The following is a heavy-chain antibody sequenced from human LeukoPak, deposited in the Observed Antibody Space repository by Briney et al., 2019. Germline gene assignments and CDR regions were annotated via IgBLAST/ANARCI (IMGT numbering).Heavy chain of an antibody. CDR1: GFTFSSYS. D-gene: IGHD6-6*01. Sequence: GGSLRLSCAASGFTFSSYSMNWVRQAPGKGLEWVSSISSSSSYIYYADSVKGRFTISRDNAKNSLYLQMNSLRAEDTAVYYCAREPHSSSSFLGFDYYYYYMDVWGKGTTVTVSS. CDR2: ISSSSSYI. J-gene: IGHJ6*03. V-gene: IGHV3-21*01. CDR3: AREPHSSSSFLGFDYYYYYMDV.